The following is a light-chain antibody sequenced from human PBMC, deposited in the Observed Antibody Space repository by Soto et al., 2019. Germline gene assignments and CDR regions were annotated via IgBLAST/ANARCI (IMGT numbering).Light chain of an antibody. V-gene: IGLV2-14*01. Sequence: QSALTQPASVSGSPGQSSTIPCSGRSSDLGGLNYVSWYQQHPGKVPKLIIYKVDNRPSGISDRFSASKSGNTASLTISGLHAEDEAHYYCSSYTTVPSPQWVFAGGTKLPVL. CDR1: SSDLGGLNY. J-gene: IGLJ3*02. CDR3: SSYTTVPSPQWV. CDR2: KVD.